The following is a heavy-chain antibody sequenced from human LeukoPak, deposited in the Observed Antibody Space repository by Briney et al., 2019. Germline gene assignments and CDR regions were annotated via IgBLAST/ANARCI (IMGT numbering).Heavy chain of an antibody. CDR2: MNPNSGNT. CDR1: GYTFTSYD. V-gene: IGHV1-8*01. CDR3: ARVSRFSYYDSSGYSDLGY. Sequence: ASVKVSFKASGYTFTSYDINWVRQATGQGLEWMGWMNPNSGNTGYAQKFQGRVTMTRNTSISTAYMELSSLRSEDTAVYYCARVSRFSYYDSSGYSDLGYWGQGTLVTVSS. D-gene: IGHD3-22*01. J-gene: IGHJ4*02.